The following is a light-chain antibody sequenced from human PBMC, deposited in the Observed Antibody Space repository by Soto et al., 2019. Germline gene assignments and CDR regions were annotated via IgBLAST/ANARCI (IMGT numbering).Light chain of an antibody. V-gene: IGLV2-23*02. CDR2: EVS. CDR1: SSDVGSYNL. J-gene: IGLJ2*01. CDR3: CSYAGSSTYVV. Sequence: QSALTQPASVSGSPGQSITISCTGTSSDVGSYNLVSWYQHNPGKAPKLMIYEVSKRPSGVSNRLSGSKSGNTASLTISGLQAEDEADYYCCSYAGSSTYVVFGGGTKLTVL.